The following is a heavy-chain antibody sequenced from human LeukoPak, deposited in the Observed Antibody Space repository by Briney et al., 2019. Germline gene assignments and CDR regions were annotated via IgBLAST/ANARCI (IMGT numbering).Heavy chain of an antibody. Sequence: SETLSLTCTVSGGSISSSSYYWGWIRQPPGKGLEWIGSIYYSGNTYYSPSLKSRVTVSVDTSRNQFSLKLSSVTAADTAVYYCARRGSGLNWFDPWGQGTLVTVSS. CDR3: ARRGSGLNWFDP. J-gene: IGHJ5*02. D-gene: IGHD3-22*01. CDR1: GGSISSSSYY. CDR2: IYYSGNT. V-gene: IGHV4-39*01.